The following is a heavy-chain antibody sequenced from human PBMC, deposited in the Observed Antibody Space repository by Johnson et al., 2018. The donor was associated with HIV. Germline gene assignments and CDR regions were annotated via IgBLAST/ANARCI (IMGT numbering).Heavy chain of an antibody. V-gene: IGHV3-7*01. CDR1: GFTFSSFW. CDR2: INVDGSQT. CDR3: VRAHLIYPKNAYDM. D-gene: IGHD3-16*02. J-gene: IGHJ3*02. Sequence: MMLVESGGGLVQPGGSLRLSCAASGFTFSSFWMTWVRQAPGKGLEWVANINVDGSQTFYLDSVQGRFTISRDNVNNSVFLLLNNLRVEDTAVYFCVRAHLIYPKNAYDMWCPGTMVTVSS.